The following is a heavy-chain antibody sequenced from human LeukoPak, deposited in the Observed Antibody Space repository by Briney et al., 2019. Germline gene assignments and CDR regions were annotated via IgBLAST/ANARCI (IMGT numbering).Heavy chain of an antibody. CDR3: AKEAKGSSYYYYYYYMDV. CDR1: GFTFSSYG. Sequence: GGSLRLSCAASGFTFSSYGMHWVRQAPGKGLKWVAVISYDGSNKYYADSVKGRFTISRDNSKNTLYLQMNSLRAEDTAVYYCAKEAKGSSYYYYYYYMDVWGKGTTVTVSS. J-gene: IGHJ6*03. D-gene: IGHD6-6*01. V-gene: IGHV3-30*18. CDR2: ISYDGSNK.